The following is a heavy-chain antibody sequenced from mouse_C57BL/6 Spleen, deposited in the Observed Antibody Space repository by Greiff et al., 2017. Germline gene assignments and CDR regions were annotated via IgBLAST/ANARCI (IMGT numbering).Heavy chain of an antibody. D-gene: IGHD2-5*01. J-gene: IGHJ3*01. CDR3: ERYGYSNYPFAD. Sequence: EVQLQESGRELVKPGASVKISCKASGYSFTDYNMHWVKQSNGKSLEWIGVINPNYGTTSYNQKFKGKATLTVDQSSSTAYMQLNSLTSEDSAVYYCERYGYSNYPFADWGQGTLVTVSA. CDR1: GYSFTDYN. CDR2: INPNYGTT. V-gene: IGHV1-39*01.